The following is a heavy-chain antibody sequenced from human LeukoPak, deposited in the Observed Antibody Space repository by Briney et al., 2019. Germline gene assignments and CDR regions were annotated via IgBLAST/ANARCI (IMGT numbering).Heavy chain of an antibody. CDR2: IYYSGST. V-gene: IGHV4-59*01. CDR3: AREPTPYDAFDI. Sequence: PSQTLSLTCTVSGGSISSYYWSWIRQPPGKGLEWIGYIYYSGSTNYNPSLKSRVTISVDTSKNQFSLKLSSVTAADTAVYYCAREPTPYDAFDIWGQGTMVTVSS. J-gene: IGHJ3*02. CDR1: GGSISSYY.